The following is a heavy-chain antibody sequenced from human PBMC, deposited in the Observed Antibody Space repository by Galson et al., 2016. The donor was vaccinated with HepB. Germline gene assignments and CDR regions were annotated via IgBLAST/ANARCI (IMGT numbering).Heavy chain of an antibody. J-gene: IGHJ4*02. CDR2: IYYSVNT. V-gene: IGHV4-39*01. CDR3: ARHPFDY. Sequence: SETLSLTCTVSGASISSSTYYWGWIRQPPGRGLEWIGSIYYSVNTQYNPSLKSRVTMSVGTSKNQFSLRLSSVTAADTAIYYCARHPFDYWGQGTLVTVSS. CDR1: GASISSSTYY.